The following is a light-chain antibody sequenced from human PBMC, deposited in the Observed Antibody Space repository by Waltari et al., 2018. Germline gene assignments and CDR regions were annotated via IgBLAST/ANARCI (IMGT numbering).Light chain of an antibody. Sequence: QSALTQPRSVSGSPGQSVTISCTGTSSDVGGYNYASWYQQNPGKAPKLMIYDVSKRPSGVPDRFSGSKSGNTASLTISGLQAEDDGDYYCCSYRGSFVFGTGTKVTVL. J-gene: IGLJ1*01. CDR2: DVS. CDR3: CSYRGSFV. V-gene: IGLV2-11*01. CDR1: SSDVGGYNY.